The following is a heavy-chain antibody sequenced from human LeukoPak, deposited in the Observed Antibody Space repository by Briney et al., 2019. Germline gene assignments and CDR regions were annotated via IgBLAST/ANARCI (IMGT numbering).Heavy chain of an antibody. V-gene: IGHV4-34*01. Sequence: PSETLSLTCVVYGGSLSGYYWNWIRQPPGKGLEWIGEINQSGSTNYNPSLKSRVTISVDTSKNQFFLNLNSVTAADTATYYCAREGGAAASVYYFDYWGQGTLVTVSS. CDR3: AREGGAAASVYYFDY. CDR1: GGSLSGYY. CDR2: INQSGST. J-gene: IGHJ4*02. D-gene: IGHD6-13*01.